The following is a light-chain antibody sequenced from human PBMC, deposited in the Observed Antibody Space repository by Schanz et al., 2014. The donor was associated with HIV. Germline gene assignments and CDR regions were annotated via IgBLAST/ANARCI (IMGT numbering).Light chain of an antibody. CDR1: QTIYSW. CDR2: QAS. CDR3: QQYNTYSPYT. V-gene: IGKV1-5*03. J-gene: IGKJ2*01. Sequence: DIQMTQSPSTLSASVGDRVTITCRASQTIYSWLAWYQQKPGRAPNLLIYQASTLETGVPSRFSGSGSGTEFTLTISSLQPDDFATYYCQQYNTYSPYTFGQGTKLEIK.